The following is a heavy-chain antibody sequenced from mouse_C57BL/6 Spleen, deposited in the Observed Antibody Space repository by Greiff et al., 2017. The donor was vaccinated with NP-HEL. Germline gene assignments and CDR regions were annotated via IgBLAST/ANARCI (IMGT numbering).Heavy chain of an antibody. Sequence: VQLQQSGPELVKPGASVKISCKASGYTFTDYYMNWVKQSHGKSLEWIGDINPNNGGTSYNQKFKGKATLTVDKSSSTAYMELRSLTSEDSAVYYCARRTNPYWYFDVWGTGTTVTVSS. CDR2: INPNNGGT. D-gene: IGHD1-3*01. V-gene: IGHV1-26*01. CDR3: ARRTNPYWYFDV. CDR1: GYTFTDYY. J-gene: IGHJ1*03.